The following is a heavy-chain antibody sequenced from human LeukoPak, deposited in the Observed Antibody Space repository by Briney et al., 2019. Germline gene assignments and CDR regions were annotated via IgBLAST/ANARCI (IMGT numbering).Heavy chain of an antibody. CDR3: ARAIRSSWYDVFDY. J-gene: IGHJ4*02. V-gene: IGHV4-59*08. CDR1: GGSISSYY. Sequence: SETLSLTCTVSGGSISSYYWSWIRQPPGKGLEWIGYIYYSGSTNYNPSLKSRVTISVDTSKNQFSLKLSSVTAADTAVYYCARAIRSSWYDVFDYWGQGTLVTVSS. D-gene: IGHD6-13*01. CDR2: IYYSGST.